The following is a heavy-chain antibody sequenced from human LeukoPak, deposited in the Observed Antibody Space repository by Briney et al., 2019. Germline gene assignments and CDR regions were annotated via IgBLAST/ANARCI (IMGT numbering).Heavy chain of an antibody. J-gene: IGHJ6*03. D-gene: IGHD3-10*01. Sequence: SETLSLTCTVSGGSINLYYWSWIRQPPGKGLEWIAYIYYSGSTKYSPSLKNRITISADTSKNQLSLKLSSVTAADTAVYYCARVGLGSGSSTGNYYYMDVWGKGTTVTVSS. CDR1: GGSINLYY. CDR3: ARVGLGSGSSTGNYYYMDV. CDR2: IYYSGST. V-gene: IGHV4-59*01.